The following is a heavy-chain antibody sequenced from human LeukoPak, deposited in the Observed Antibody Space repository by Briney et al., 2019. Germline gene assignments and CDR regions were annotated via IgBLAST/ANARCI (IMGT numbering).Heavy chain of an antibody. CDR3: ARGLRYFDWYFSD. D-gene: IGHD3-9*01. Sequence: ASETLSLTCTVSGGSISSNNYYWSWIRQPPGKGLEWVGSIYYSGSTYYNPSLKSRVTISVDTSKNQFSLKLSSVTAADTAVYYCARGLRYFDWYFSDWGQGTLVTVSS. CDR2: IYYSGST. J-gene: IGHJ4*02. V-gene: IGHV4-39*01. CDR1: GGSISSNNYY.